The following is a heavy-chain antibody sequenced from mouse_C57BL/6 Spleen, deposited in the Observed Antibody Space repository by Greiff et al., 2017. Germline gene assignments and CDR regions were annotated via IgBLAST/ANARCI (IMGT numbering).Heavy chain of an antibody. J-gene: IGHJ4*01. CDR2: INPYNGGT. Sequence: VQLKESGPVLVKPGASVKMSCKASGYTFTDYYMNWVKQSHGKSLEWLGVINPYNGGTSYNQKFKGTATLTVDKSSSTAYMELNSLTSEDSAVYYCATYYSNSYYYAMDYWGQGTSVTVSS. V-gene: IGHV1-19*01. CDR1: GYTFTDYY. D-gene: IGHD2-5*01. CDR3: ATYYSNSYYYAMDY.